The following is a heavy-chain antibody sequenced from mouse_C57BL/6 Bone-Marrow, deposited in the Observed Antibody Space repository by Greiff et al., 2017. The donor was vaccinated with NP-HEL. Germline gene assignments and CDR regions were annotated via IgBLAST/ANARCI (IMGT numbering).Heavy chain of an antibody. CDR1: GYTFTSYG. V-gene: IGHV1-81*01. CDR2: IYPRSGNT. J-gene: IGHJ1*03. Sequence: VQLVESGAELARPGASVKLSCKASGYTFTSYGISWVKQRTGQGLEWIGEIYPRSGNTYYNEKFKGKATLTADKSSSTAYMELRSLTSEDSAVYFCARWGRYYGSSPYWYFDVWGTGTTVTVSS. CDR3: ARWGRYYGSSPYWYFDV. D-gene: IGHD1-1*01.